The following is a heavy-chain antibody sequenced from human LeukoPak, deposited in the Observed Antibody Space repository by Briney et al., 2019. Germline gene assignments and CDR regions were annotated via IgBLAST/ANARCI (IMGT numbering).Heavy chain of an antibody. J-gene: IGHJ4*02. CDR3: ARFTDSSGSYCASPKRFFDY. V-gene: IGHV3-74*01. Sequence: GGLLRLSCAASGFTFSSYWMHWVRLAPGKRLVWGSGINSDGSSTSNAESVKGRFTIPRDNAQNTLYLQMRSLTAEDTAVYYCARFTDSSGSYCASPKRFFDYWGQGTLVTVSS. CDR2: INSDGSST. CDR1: GFTFSSYW. D-gene: IGHD3-22*01.